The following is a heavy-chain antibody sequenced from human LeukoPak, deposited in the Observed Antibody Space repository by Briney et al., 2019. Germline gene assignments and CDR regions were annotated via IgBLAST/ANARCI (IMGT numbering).Heavy chain of an antibody. J-gene: IGHJ6*04. CDR2: IDHSGST. Sequence: SGTLSLTCAVSGGSISSSNWWSWVRQPPGKGLEWIGEIDHSGSTNYNPSLKSRVTISVDKSKNQFSLKLSSVTAADTAVYYCAIGTRYCSGGSCYLHYYGMDVWGKGTTVTVSS. CDR1: GGSISSSNW. V-gene: IGHV4-4*02. CDR3: AIGTRYCSGGSCYLHYYGMDV. D-gene: IGHD2-15*01.